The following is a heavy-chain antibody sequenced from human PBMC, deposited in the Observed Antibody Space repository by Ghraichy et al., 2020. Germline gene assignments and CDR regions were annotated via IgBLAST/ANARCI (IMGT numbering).Heavy chain of an antibody. CDR1: GYTFTSHF. CDR2: INPTGGST. D-gene: IGHD6-19*01. V-gene: IGHV1-46*01. CDR3: ARDDGITVDVFYYAMDV. J-gene: IGHJ6*02. Sequence: ASVKVSCKASGYTFTSHFMHWVRQAPGQGLEWMGIINPTGGSTSNAQKFQGRVTMTSDTSTRTFYMELSSLRSEDTAVYYCARDDGITVDVFYYAMDVWGQGTTVTVSS.